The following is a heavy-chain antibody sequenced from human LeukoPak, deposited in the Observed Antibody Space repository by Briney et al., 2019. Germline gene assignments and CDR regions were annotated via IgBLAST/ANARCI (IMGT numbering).Heavy chain of an antibody. V-gene: IGHV4-39*07. Sequence: PSETLSLTCTVSGGSISSSSYYWGWIRQPPGKGLEWIGSIYYSGSTYYNPSLKSRVTISVDTSKNQFSLKLSSVTAADTAVYYCAREGYYDYVWGSYRYTGYNWFDPWGQGTLVTVSS. J-gene: IGHJ5*02. CDR1: GGSISSSSYY. D-gene: IGHD3-16*02. CDR3: AREGYYDYVWGSYRYTGYNWFDP. CDR2: IYYSGST.